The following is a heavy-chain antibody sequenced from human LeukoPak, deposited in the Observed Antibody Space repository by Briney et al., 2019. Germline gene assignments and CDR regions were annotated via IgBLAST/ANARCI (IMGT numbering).Heavy chain of an antibody. V-gene: IGHV3-23*01. CDR3: AKASAMIVVVSKHFDY. Sequence: GGTLRLSCVASGFTFSTYGMSWVRQAPGKGLEWVPSITGSGDGTSAADSVKGRFTISRDNSKNTLYLQMNSLRAEDTAVYYCAKASAMIVVVSKHFDYWGQGTLVTVSS. D-gene: IGHD3-22*01. CDR2: ITGSGDGT. J-gene: IGHJ4*02. CDR1: GFTFSTYG.